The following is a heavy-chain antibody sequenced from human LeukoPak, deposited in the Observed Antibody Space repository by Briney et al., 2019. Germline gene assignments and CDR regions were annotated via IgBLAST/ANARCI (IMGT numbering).Heavy chain of an antibody. V-gene: IGHV1-2*02. J-gene: IGHJ5*02. CDR1: GYTFTGYH. CDR2: FNANSGDT. Sequence: ASVKVSCKTSGYTFTGYHVHWVRQAPGQGLEWMGWFNANSGDTKYAQKFQGRVTMTTDTSTSTAYMELRSLRSDDTAVYYCARGGSYSFWFDPWGQGTLVTVSS. CDR3: ARGGSYSFWFDP. D-gene: IGHD1-26*01.